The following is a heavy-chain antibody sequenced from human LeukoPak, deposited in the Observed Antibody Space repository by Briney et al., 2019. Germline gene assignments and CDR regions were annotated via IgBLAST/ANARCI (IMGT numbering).Heavy chain of an antibody. CDR1: GFTFSSDA. D-gene: IGHD3-10*01. V-gene: IGHV3-23*01. J-gene: IGHJ6*02. CDR3: AKTLLFGESVLGDYYGMDV. CDR2: ISGSGGST. Sequence: RGSLRRSSAASGFTFSSDAMSSVCPAPGKGLEWVSAISGSGGSTYYADSVKGRFTISRDNSKNTLYLQMNSLRAEDTAVYYCAKTLLFGESVLGDYYGMDVWGQGTTVTVSS.